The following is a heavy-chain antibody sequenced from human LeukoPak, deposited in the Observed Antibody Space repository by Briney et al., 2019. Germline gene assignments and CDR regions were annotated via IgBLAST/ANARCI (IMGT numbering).Heavy chain of an antibody. CDR1: GFTFSNYV. V-gene: IGHV3-21*01. CDR3: ARDRCSGGSCYLNYGMDV. J-gene: IGHJ6*02. CDR2: ISSSSSYI. Sequence: PGGSLRLSCAASGFTFSNYVMSWVRQAPGKGLEWVSSISSSSSYIYYADSVKGRFTISRDNAKNSLYLQMNSLRAEDTAVYYCARDRCSGGSCYLNYGMDVWGQGNTVPVSS. D-gene: IGHD2-15*01.